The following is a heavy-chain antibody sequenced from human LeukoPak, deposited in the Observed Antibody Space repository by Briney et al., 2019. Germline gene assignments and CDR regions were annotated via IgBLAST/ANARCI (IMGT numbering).Heavy chain of an antibody. Sequence: PGGSLRLSCAAAGFTFSTYAMSWVRQAPGNGLEWVSAISGSGGGTYYADSVKGRFTISRDNSKNTLPLQMNSLRAEDTAVFYCARSIYASGSYYAFDIWGQGTMVTVSS. CDR1: GFTFSTYA. V-gene: IGHV3-23*01. J-gene: IGHJ3*02. CDR2: ISGSGGGT. D-gene: IGHD3-10*01. CDR3: ARSIYASGSYYAFDI.